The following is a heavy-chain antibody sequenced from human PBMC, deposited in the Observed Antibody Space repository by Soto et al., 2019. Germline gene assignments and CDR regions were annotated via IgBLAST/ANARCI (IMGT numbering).Heavy chain of an antibody. J-gene: IGHJ5*02. CDR1: GGSISSYY. Sequence: SETLSLTCTVSGGSISSYYWSWIRQPPGKGLEWIGYIYYSGSTNYNPSLKSRVTISVDTSKNQFSLKLSSVTAADTAVCYRARGQYYDSSGYYGGNWFDPWGQGTLVTVSS. D-gene: IGHD3-22*01. CDR3: ARGQYYDSSGYYGGNWFDP. CDR2: IYYSGST. V-gene: IGHV4-59*01.